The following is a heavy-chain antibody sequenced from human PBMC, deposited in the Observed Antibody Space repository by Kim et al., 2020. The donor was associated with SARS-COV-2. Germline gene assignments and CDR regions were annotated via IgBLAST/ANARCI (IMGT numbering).Heavy chain of an antibody. J-gene: IGHJ6*02. D-gene: IGHD2-15*01. CDR3: ARDHCSGGSCYYPPTGEYYYYGMDV. CDR1: GGSISSYY. V-gene: IGHV4-59*13. CDR2: IYYSGST. Sequence: SETLSLTCTVSGGSISSYYWSWIRQPPGKGLEWIGYIYYSGSTNYNPSLKSRVTISVDTSKNQFSLKLSSVTAADTAVYYCARDHCSGGSCYYPPTGEYYYYGMDVWGQGTTVTVSS.